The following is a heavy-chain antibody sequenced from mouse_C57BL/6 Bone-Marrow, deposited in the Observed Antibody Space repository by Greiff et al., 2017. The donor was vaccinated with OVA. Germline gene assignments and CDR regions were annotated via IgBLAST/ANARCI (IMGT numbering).Heavy chain of an antibody. CDR3: TLSTPWFAY. CDR2: IDPENGDT. Sequence: VQLQQSGAELVRPGASVKLSCTASGFNIKDDYMHWVKQRPEQGLEWIGWIDPENGDTEYASQFQGKATITADTTTKTAYLQLSSQTSEDTAVNYCTLSTPWFAYWGQGTLVTVSA. V-gene: IGHV14-4*01. CDR1: GFNIKDDY. D-gene: IGHD2-1*01. J-gene: IGHJ3*01.